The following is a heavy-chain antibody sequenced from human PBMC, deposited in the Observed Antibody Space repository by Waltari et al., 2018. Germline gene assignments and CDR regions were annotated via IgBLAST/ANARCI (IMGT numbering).Heavy chain of an antibody. CDR2: INGDGSST. CDR3: ARVATKTYSSPVPGRPYYYGMDV. J-gene: IGHJ6*02. CDR1: GFTFSRYW. D-gene: IGHD6-13*01. Sequence: EEQLVESGGGLVQPGESLRLSCAASGFTFSRYWMDWVRQAPGKGLVWVSRINGDGSSTSYAWSVKGRFTSSRDNAKNTLYGQMNRLRAEDTAVYYCARVATKTYSSPVPGRPYYYGMDVWGQGTTVTVSS. V-gene: IGHV3-74*01.